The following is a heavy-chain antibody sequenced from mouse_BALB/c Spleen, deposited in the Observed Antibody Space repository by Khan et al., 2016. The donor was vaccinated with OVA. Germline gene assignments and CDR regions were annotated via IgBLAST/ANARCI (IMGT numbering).Heavy chain of an antibody. CDR2: ISYSGVT. V-gene: IGHV3-2*02. D-gene: IGHD1-1*01. Sequence: EVQLQESGPGLVKPSQSLSLTCTVTGYSITSGYAWNWIRQFPGNKLEWMGYISYSGVTSYTPSLKSRISITRDTSKNQFFLQLTSVTNRDTATYYCARGNYYGCYFDNWGQGTTLTVSS. J-gene: IGHJ2*01. CDR3: ARGNYYGCYFDN. CDR1: GYSITSGYA.